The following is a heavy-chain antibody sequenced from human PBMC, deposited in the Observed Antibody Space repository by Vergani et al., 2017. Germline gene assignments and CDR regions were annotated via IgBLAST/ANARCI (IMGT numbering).Heavy chain of an antibody. CDR2: IYYSGST. Sequence: QLQLQESGPGLVKPSETLSLTCTVSGGSISSSSYYWGWFRQPPGRGLEWIGSIYYSGSTYYNPSLKSRVTISVDTSKHQFALKLSSVTAADTAVYYCARRGRYGGDYDYWGQGTLVTVAS. CDR1: GGSISSSSYY. V-gene: IGHV4-39*01. D-gene: IGHD4-23*01. J-gene: IGHJ4*02. CDR3: ARRGRYGGDYDY.